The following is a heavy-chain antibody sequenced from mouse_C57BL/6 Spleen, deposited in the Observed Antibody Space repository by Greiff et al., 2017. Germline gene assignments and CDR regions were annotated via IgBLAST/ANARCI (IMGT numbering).Heavy chain of an antibody. Sequence: EVKVEESGGGLVQPGGSMKLSCVASGFTFSNYWMNWVRQSPEKGLEWVAQIRLKSDNYATHYAESVKGRFTISRDDSKSSVYLQMNNLRAEDTGIYYCTATVVAKDDVWGTGTTVTVSS. D-gene: IGHD1-1*01. CDR3: TATVVAKDDV. V-gene: IGHV6-3*01. CDR2: IRLKSDNYAT. CDR1: GFTFSNYW. J-gene: IGHJ1*03.